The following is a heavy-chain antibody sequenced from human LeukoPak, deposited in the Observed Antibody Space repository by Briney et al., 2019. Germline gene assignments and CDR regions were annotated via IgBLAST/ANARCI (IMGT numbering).Heavy chain of an antibody. D-gene: IGHD3-16*01. CDR3: ARSGGSGFQLDS. CDR1: GGSIGPYY. Sequence: PSETLSLTCTVSGGSIGPYYRSWLRQPAGKALEWIGRSYTTGSTNYNPSLKSRVTMSLDTSKNQFSLKLSSVTAADTAVYYCARSGGSGFQLDSWGQGTLVTVSS. V-gene: IGHV4-4*07. CDR2: SYTTGST. J-gene: IGHJ4*02.